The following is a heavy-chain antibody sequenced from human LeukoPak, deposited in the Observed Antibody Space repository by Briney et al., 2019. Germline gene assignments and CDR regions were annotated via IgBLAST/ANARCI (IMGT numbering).Heavy chain of an antibody. CDR1: GFTFGSYG. Sequence: GGSLRFSCAASGFTFGSYGMHWVRQAPGKGLEWVAVTSYDGSNKYYADSLKGRFTISRDNSKNTLYLQMNSLRAEDTAVYYCARHHCSSISCHGRSSGDFDYWGQGTLVTVSS. J-gene: IGHJ4*02. V-gene: IGHV3-30*03. CDR3: ARHHCSSISCHGRSSGDFDY. D-gene: IGHD2-2*01. CDR2: TSYDGSNK.